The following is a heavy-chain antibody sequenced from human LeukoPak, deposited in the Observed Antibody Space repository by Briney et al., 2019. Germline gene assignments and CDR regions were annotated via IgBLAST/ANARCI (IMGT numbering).Heavy chain of an antibody. J-gene: IGHJ4*02. CDR3: ARDRSAVAGTAAY. Sequence: ASVKVSFKASGYTFTGYYMHWVRQAPGQGLEWMGRINPSSGGTNYAQKFQGRVTMTRDTSISTAYMELSRLRSDDTAVYYCARDRSAVAGTAAYWGQGTLVTVSS. D-gene: IGHD6-19*01. V-gene: IGHV1-2*06. CDR1: GYTFTGYY. CDR2: INPSSGGT.